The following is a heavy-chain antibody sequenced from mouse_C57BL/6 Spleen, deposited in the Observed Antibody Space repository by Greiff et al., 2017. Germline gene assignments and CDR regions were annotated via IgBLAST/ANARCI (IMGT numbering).Heavy chain of an antibody. J-gene: IGHJ2*01. Sequence: QVQLKQSGAELVKPGASVKLSCKASGYTFTSYWMQWVKQRPGQGLEWIGEIDPSDSYTNYNQKFKGKATLTVDTSSSTAYMQLSSLTSEDSAVYYGARSAVPYFDYWGQGTTLTVSS. CDR2: IDPSDSYT. V-gene: IGHV1-50*01. CDR3: ARSAVPYFDY. CDR1: GYTFTSYW.